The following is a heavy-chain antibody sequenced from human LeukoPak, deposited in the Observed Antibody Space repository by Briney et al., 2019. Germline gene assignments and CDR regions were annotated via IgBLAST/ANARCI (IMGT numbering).Heavy chain of an antibody. Sequence: ASVKVSCKASGGTFSSYAISWVRQAPGQGLEWMGGIIPIFGTASYAQKFQGRVTITADESTSTAYMELSSLRSEDTAVYYCAADSGSFPFDYWGQGTLVTVSS. J-gene: IGHJ4*02. V-gene: IGHV1-69*13. CDR1: GGTFSSYA. CDR3: AADSGSFPFDY. CDR2: IIPIFGTA. D-gene: IGHD1-26*01.